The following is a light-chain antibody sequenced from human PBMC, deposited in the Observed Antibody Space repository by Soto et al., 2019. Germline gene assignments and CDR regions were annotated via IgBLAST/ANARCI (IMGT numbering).Light chain of an antibody. CDR3: QQYNSWQT. Sequence: EIVMTQSPATLSVSPGERATLSCRASQSVSSSLAWYQQRPGQAPRLLIYVASTRATGIPARFSGSGSGTEFTLTNSIQQSEDFAIYYCQQYNSWQTFGQGTKVEIK. J-gene: IGKJ1*01. CDR2: VAS. V-gene: IGKV3-15*01. CDR1: QSVSSS.